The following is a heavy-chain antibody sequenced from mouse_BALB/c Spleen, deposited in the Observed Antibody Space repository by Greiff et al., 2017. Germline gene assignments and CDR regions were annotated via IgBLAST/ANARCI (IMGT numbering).Heavy chain of an antibody. Sequence: QVQLQQPGAELVKPGAPVKLSCKASGYTFTSYWMNWVKQRPGRGLEWIGRIDPSDSETHYNQKFKDKATLTVDKSSSTAYIQLSSLTSEDSAVYYCARDDIGAYWGQGTLVTVSA. D-gene: IGHD2-14*01. CDR1: GYTFTSYW. CDR2: IDPSDSET. J-gene: IGHJ3*01. CDR3: ARDDIGAY. V-gene: IGHV1-69*02.